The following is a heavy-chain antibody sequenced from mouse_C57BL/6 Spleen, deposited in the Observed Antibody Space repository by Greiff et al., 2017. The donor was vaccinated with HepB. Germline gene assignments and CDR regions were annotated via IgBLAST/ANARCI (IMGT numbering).Heavy chain of an antibody. V-gene: IGHV1-80*01. D-gene: IGHD1-1*01. CDR2: IYPGDGDT. CDR1: GYAFSSYW. Sequence: VQLQQSGAELVKPGASVKISCKASGYAFSSYWMNWVKQRPGKGLEWIGQIYPGDGDTNYNGKFKGKATLTADKSSSTAYMQLSSLTSEDSAVYFCARRIYSYGSIDVWGTRTTVTVSS. J-gene: IGHJ1*03. CDR3: ARRIYSYGSIDV.